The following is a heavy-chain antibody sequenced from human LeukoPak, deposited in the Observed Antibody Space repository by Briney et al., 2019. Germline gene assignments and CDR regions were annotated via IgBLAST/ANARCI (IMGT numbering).Heavy chain of an antibody. D-gene: IGHD3-22*01. Sequence: PGGSLRLSCAASGFIFNSHSMNWVRQAPGKGLEWVSSISSTSSYIYYADSVKSRFTISRDNAKNSLYLQMNSLRAEDTAVYYCAKGFFYYDSNGYLPFDYWGQGTLVTVSS. CDR3: AKGFFYYDSNGYLPFDY. V-gene: IGHV3-21*01. CDR2: ISSTSSYI. J-gene: IGHJ4*02. CDR1: GFIFNSHS.